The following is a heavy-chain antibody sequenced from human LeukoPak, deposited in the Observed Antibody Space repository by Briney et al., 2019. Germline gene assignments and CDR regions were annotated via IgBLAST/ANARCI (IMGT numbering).Heavy chain of an antibody. CDR3: AKGTSSSCYSAPNY. CDR2: ISGSGGST. Sequence: PGGSLRLSCAASGFTFSSYAMSWVRQAPGKGLEWVSAISGSGGSTYYADSVKGRFTISRDNSKNTLYLQMNSLRVEDTAVYYCAKGTSSSCYSAPNYWGQGTLVTVSS. D-gene: IGHD2-15*01. CDR1: GFTFSSYA. J-gene: IGHJ4*02. V-gene: IGHV3-23*01.